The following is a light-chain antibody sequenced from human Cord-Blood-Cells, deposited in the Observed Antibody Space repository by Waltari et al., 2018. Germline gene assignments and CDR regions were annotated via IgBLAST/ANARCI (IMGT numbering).Light chain of an antibody. CDR1: QSSSSY. J-gene: IGKJ4*01. CDR3: QQSYRTPLLT. V-gene: IGKV1-39*01. Sequence: DIQTTQSPSSLSASVGDRVTITCRASQSSSSYLNWYQHKPGKAHKLLIYAASSLQSGVPSRFSGSGSGTDFTLTISSLQPEDFATYYCQQSYRTPLLTFGGGTKVEIK. CDR2: AAS.